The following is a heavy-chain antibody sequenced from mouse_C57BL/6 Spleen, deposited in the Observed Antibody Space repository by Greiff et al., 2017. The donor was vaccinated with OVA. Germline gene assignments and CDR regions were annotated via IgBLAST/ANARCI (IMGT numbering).Heavy chain of an antibody. D-gene: IGHD2-5*01. CDR2: IRSKSNNYAT. Sequence: EVQLVESGGGLVQPKGSLKLSCAASGFSFNTYAMNWVRQAPGKGLEWVARIRSKSNNYATYYADSVKDRFTISRDDSESMLYLQMNNLKTEDTAMYYCVIQDSNYVYYFDYWGQGTTLTVSS. J-gene: IGHJ2*01. CDR3: VIQDSNYVYYFDY. V-gene: IGHV10-1*01. CDR1: GFSFNTYA.